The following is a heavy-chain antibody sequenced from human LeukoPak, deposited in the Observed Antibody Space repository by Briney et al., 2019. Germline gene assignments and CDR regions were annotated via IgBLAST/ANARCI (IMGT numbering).Heavy chain of an antibody. V-gene: IGHV4-59*01. CDR2: IYYSGST. CDR3: ARVGYYDSSGHGDY. CDR1: GHYMNSDY. Sequence: SETLSLTCTVSGHYMNSDYWSWIRQPPGKGLEWIGYIYYSGSTNYNPSLKSRVTISVDTSKNQFSLKLSSVTAADTAVYYCARVGYYDSSGHGDYWGQGTLVTVSS. J-gene: IGHJ4*02. D-gene: IGHD3-22*01.